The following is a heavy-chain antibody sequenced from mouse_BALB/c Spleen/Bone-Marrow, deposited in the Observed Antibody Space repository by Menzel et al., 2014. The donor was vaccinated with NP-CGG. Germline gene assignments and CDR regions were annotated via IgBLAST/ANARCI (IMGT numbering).Heavy chain of an antibody. V-gene: IGHV4-1*02. CDR3: ARLYGNYVFDY. J-gene: IGHJ2*02. D-gene: IGHD2-1*01. Sequence: EVMLVESGGGLVQPGGSLKLSCAASGFDFSGYWMNWVRQAPGKGLEWIGEINPDSSTINYTPSLKDKFIISRDNAKNTLYLQMTKMRSEDTALCYCARLYGNYVFDYWGQGTSLTVSS. CDR1: GFDFSGYW. CDR2: INPDSSTI.